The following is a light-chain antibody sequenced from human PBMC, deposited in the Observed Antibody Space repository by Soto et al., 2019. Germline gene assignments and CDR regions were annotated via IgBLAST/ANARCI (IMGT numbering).Light chain of an antibody. CDR2: GAY. Sequence: ETVMTQSPATLSVSPGERATLSCRATQSVNNNLAGYQQKPGQAPRLIIYGAYTRATGSPARVSGSGSETVFTHNISSQQSEDFAVYYCQHYNNWPYTFGQWTKLERK. J-gene: IGKJ2*01. CDR1: QSVNNN. CDR3: QHYNNWPYT. V-gene: IGKV3-15*01.